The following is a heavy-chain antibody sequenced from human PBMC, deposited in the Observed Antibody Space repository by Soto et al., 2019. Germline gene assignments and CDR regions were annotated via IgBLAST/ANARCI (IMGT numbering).Heavy chain of an antibody. CDR1: GYTFSSYG. CDR2: ISAYNGNT. D-gene: IGHD3-10*01. V-gene: IGHV1-18*01. Sequence: QVHLVQSGAEVKKPGASVKVSCKASGYTFSSYGISWVRQAPGQGLEWMGWISAYNGNTNYAQKFQGRVTMTTDTSSTTADMELRSLRSDDTAVYYCARDRMKNYYGSGSSQTTNWFDPWGQGTLVTVSS. J-gene: IGHJ5*02. CDR3: ARDRMKNYYGSGSSQTTNWFDP.